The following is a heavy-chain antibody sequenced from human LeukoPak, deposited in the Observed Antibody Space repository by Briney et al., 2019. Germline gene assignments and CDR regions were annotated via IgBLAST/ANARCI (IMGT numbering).Heavy chain of an antibody. J-gene: IGHJ6*03. CDR3: ARDYYDSSGYFKPVYYYYYYMDV. CDR2: IYTSGST. V-gene: IGHV4-4*07. D-gene: IGHD3-22*01. Sequence: PSETLSLTCTVSGGSISSDYWSWIWQPARKGQEWIGRIYTSGSTNYNPSLTSRVTMSVDTAKNQFSLKLSSVTAADTAVYYCARDYYDSSGYFKPVYYYYYYMDVWGKGTTVTVSS. CDR1: GGSISSDY.